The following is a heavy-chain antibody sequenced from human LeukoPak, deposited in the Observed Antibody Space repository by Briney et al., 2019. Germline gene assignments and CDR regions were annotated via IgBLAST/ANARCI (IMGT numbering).Heavy chain of an antibody. Sequence: GGSLRLSCAASGFTLSDYYMSWIRQAPWKGLEWVSYSSSSGSTIYYADSVKGRFAISRDNAKNSLYLQMNSLRAGDTAVYYCARRRDFIDYWGQGTLVTVSS. D-gene: IGHD3/OR15-3a*01. J-gene: IGHJ4*02. V-gene: IGHV3-11*01. CDR2: SSSSGSTI. CDR1: GFTLSDYY. CDR3: ARRRDFIDY.